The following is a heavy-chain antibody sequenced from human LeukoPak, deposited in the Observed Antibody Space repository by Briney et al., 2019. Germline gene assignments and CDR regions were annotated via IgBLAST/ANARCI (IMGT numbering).Heavy chain of an antibody. Sequence: SETLSLTCTVSGGSISSSSYYWGWIRQPPGKGLEWIGSIYYSGSTNYNPSLKSRVTISVDTSKNQFSLKLTSVTAADTAVYYCARGGSSYGGKTDYWGQGTLVTVSS. CDR2: IYYSGST. J-gene: IGHJ4*02. V-gene: IGHV4-39*07. CDR3: ARGGSSYGGKTDY. D-gene: IGHD4-17*01. CDR1: GGSISSSSYY.